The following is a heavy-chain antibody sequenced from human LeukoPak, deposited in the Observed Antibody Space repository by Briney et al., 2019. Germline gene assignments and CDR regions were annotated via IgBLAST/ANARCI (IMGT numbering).Heavy chain of an antibody. CDR2: ISSSSSTI. CDR1: GFTFSSYS. CDR3: ARGHYGSGIHQGAFHI. V-gene: IGHV3-48*01. D-gene: IGHD3-10*01. Sequence: GGSLRLSCAASGFTFSSYSRNWVRQAPGKGLEWVSYISSSSSTIYYADSVKGRFTISRDNAKNSLYLQMNSLRAEDTAVYYCARGHYGSGIHQGAFHIWGQGTIVSVCS. J-gene: IGHJ3*02.